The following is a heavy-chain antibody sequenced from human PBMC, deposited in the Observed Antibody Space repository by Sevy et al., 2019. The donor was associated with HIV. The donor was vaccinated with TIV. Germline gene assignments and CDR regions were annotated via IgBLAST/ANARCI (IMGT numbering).Heavy chain of an antibody. V-gene: IGHV4-4*07. D-gene: IGHD3-10*01. CDR2: IDTRGDT. CDR1: GASISNYY. Sequence: SETLSLTCTVSGASISNYYWSWIRQPAGKGLEWIGRIDTRGDTRYNPSLKGRVTLSLDTSQNHFSLKPTSVIAADTAVYYCARDVAIRGVFPTFYYHYYMDVWGKGTTVTVSS. J-gene: IGHJ6*03. CDR3: ARDVAIRGVFPTFYYHYYMDV.